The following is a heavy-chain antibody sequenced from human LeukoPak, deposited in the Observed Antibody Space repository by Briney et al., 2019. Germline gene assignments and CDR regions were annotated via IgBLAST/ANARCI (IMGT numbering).Heavy chain of an antibody. D-gene: IGHD3-10*01. Sequence: PGGSLRLSCAASGFSFSTYAVNWVRQAPGKGLEWASVISDNSGSTHYADSVKGRFTVSRDNSKNTLYLQMNSPRAEDTAVYYCAKSGMIRGAMDVWGQGTTVTVSS. J-gene: IGHJ6*02. CDR3: AKSGMIRGAMDV. V-gene: IGHV3-23*01. CDR1: GFSFSTYA. CDR2: ISDNSGST.